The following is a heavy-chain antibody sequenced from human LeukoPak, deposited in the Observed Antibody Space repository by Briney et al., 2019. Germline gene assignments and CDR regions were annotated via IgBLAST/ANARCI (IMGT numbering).Heavy chain of an antibody. CDR1: GYTFTSNY. V-gene: IGHV1-46*01. D-gene: IGHD6-19*01. Sequence: ASVTVSCKASGYTFTSNYIHWVRQAPGQGLEWMGMIYPRDGSTSYAQKFQGRVTMTRDTSTRTVYMEVISLRSEDTAVYYCARQGTYSSAIRMGYWGQGTRVTVSS. CDR2: IYPRDGST. J-gene: IGHJ4*02. CDR3: ARQGTYSSAIRMGY.